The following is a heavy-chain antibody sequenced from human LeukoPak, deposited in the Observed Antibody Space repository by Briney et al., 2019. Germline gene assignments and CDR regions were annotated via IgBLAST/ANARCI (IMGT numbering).Heavy chain of an antibody. CDR3: ARGNKCGGDSHGYYYYMDV. J-gene: IGHJ6*03. CDR2: IYTSGST. V-gene: IGHV4-4*07. D-gene: IGHD2-21*02. Sequence: PSETLSLTCTVSGGSISSYYWSWIRQPAGKGLEWIGRIYTSGSTNYNPSLKSRVTMSVDTSKNQFSLKLSSVTAADTAVYYCARGNKCGGDSHGYYYYMDVWGKGTTVTISS. CDR1: GGSISSYY.